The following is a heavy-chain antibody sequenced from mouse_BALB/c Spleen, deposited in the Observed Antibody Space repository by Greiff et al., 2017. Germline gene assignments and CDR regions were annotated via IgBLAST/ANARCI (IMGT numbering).Heavy chain of an antibody. J-gene: IGHJ4*01. V-gene: IGHV5-6-5*01. CDR2: ISSGGST. CDR1: GFTFSSYA. CDR3: ARGLRTASAMDY. Sequence: EVKLVESGGGLVKPGGSLKLSCAASGFTFSSYAMSWVRQTPEKRLEWVASISSGGSTYYPDSVKGRFTISRDNARNILYLQMSSLRSEDTAMYYCARGLRTASAMDYWGQGTSVTVSS. D-gene: IGHD1-2*01.